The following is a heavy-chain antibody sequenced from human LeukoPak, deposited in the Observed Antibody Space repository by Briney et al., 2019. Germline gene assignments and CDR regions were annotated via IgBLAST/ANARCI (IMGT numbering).Heavy chain of an antibody. Sequence: GGSLRLSCAASGFSFSSYAMSWVRQAPGKGLEWVSGISDSGDTTWDADSVKGRFTISRDNYKTTVYLQMNSLRAEDTAVYYCAKNSNWETDYWGQGTLVTVSS. CDR1: GFSFSSYA. CDR2: ISDSGDTT. CDR3: AKNSNWETDY. V-gene: IGHV3-23*01. D-gene: IGHD1-26*01. J-gene: IGHJ4*02.